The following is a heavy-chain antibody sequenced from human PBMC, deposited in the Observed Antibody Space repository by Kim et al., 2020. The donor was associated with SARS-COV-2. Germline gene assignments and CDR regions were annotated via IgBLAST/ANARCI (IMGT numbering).Heavy chain of an antibody. J-gene: IGHJ5*02. CDR3: ARFIVATGHDWFDP. CDR2: IIPILGIA. V-gene: IGHV1-69*04. Sequence: SVKVSCKASGGTFSSYAISWVRQAPGQGLEWMGRIIPILGIANYAQKFQGRVTITADKSTSTAYMELSSLRSEYTAVYYCARFIVATGHDWFDPWGQGTLVTVSS. D-gene: IGHD5-12*01. CDR1: GGTFSSYA.